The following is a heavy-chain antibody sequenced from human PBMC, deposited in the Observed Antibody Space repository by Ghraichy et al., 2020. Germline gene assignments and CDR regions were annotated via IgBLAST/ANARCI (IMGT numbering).Heavy chain of an antibody. V-gene: IGHV3-23*01. D-gene: IGHD6-13*01. CDR2: ISGSGGST. CDR1: GFTFSSYA. J-gene: IGHJ5*02. CDR3: AKVESSSWYSFVWFDP. Sequence: GGSLRLSCAASGFTFSSYAMSWVRQAPGKGLEWVSAISGSGGSTYYADSVKGRFTISRDNSKNTLYLQMNSLRAEDTAVYYCAKVESSSWYSFVWFDPWGQGTLSTVSS.